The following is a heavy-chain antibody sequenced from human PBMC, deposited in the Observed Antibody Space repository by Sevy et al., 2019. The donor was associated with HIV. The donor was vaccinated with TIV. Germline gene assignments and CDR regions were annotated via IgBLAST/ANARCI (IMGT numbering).Heavy chain of an antibody. V-gene: IGHV3-7*04. CDR2: VKEDGREK. CDR1: GFTFSTYW. CDR3: ARGDYYDSSGYYIDAFDI. J-gene: IGHJ3*02. D-gene: IGHD3-22*01. Sequence: GGSLRLSCAASGFTFSTYWMSWVRQAPGKGLEWVGNVKEDGREKYYADSVKGRFTISRDNAKNSVYLQMSSLRAEDTAMYYCARGDYYDSSGYYIDAFDIWGQGTMVTVSS.